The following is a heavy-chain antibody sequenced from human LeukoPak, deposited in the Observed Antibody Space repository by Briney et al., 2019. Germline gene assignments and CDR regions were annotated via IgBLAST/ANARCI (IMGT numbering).Heavy chain of an antibody. D-gene: IGHD6-19*01. J-gene: IGHJ4*02. CDR2: IYTSGST. V-gene: IGHV4-4*07. CDR1: GGSISSYY. Sequence: SETLSLTCTVSGGSISSYYWSWIRQPAGKGLEWIGRIYTSGSTNYNPSLKSRVTISVDKSKNQFSLKLSSVTAADTAVYYCARGTAVAGTDYWGQGTLVTVSS. CDR3: ARGTAVAGTDY.